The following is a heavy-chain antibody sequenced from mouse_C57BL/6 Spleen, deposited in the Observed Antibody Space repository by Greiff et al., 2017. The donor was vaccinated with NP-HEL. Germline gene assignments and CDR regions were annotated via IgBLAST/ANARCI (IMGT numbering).Heavy chain of an antibody. CDR1: GYTFTSYW. J-gene: IGHJ1*03. D-gene: IGHD1-1*01. Sequence: QVQLQQPGAELVMPGASVKLSCKASGYTFTSYWMHWVKQRPGQGLEWIGEIDPSDSYTNYNQKFKGKSTLTVDKSSSTAYMQLSSLTSEDSAVYYCARSLPYYGSSYGYFDVWGTGTTVTVSS. CDR2: IDPSDSYT. CDR3: ARSLPYYGSSYGYFDV. V-gene: IGHV1-69*01.